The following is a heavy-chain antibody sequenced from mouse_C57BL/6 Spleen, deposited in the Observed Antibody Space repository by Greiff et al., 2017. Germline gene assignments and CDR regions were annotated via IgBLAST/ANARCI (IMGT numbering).Heavy chain of an antibody. Sequence: DVQLQESGPGLVKPSQSLSLTCSVTGYSITSGYYWNWIRQFPGNKLEWMGYISYDGSNNYNPSLKNRISITRDTSKNQFFLKLNSVTTEDTATYYCARGELLSAMDYWGQGTSVTVSS. CDR3: ARGELLSAMDY. J-gene: IGHJ4*01. CDR2: ISYDGSN. V-gene: IGHV3-6*01. CDR1: GYSITSGYY. D-gene: IGHD1-1*01.